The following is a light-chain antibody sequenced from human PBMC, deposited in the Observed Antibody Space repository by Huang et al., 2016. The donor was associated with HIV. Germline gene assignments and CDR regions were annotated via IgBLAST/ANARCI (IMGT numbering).Light chain of an antibody. Sequence: DIVMTQSPDSLAVSLGGRATIDCKSSQSVLYRSNNKNYLAWYQQKSGQSPKLLIYCASTRESGVPVRCSGSGSGTDFTLTISSLQAEDVAVYFCQQYYSIPWTFGQGTKVEVK. J-gene: IGKJ1*01. V-gene: IGKV4-1*01. CDR1: QSVLYRSNNKNY. CDR2: CAS. CDR3: QQYYSIPWT.